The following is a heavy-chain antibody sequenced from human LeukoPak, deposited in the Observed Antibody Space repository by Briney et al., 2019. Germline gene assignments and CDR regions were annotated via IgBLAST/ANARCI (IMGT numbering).Heavy chain of an antibody. V-gene: IGHV4-4*07. D-gene: IGHD3-22*01. Sequence: SETLSLTCTVSGGSISSYYWSWIRQPAGKGLEWIGRIYTSGSTNYNPSLKSRVTMSVDTSKNQFSLKLTSVTAADTAVYYCARAGVYYYDTSGPAFDIWGQGTMVTVSS. J-gene: IGHJ3*02. CDR2: IYTSGST. CDR3: ARAGVYYYDTSGPAFDI. CDR1: GGSISSYY.